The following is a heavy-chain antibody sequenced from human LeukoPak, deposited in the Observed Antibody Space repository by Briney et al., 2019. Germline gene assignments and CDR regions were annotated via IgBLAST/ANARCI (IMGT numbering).Heavy chain of an antibody. Sequence: PGGSLRLSCAASGFSFDAYAIHWVRQAPGKGLEWVSLISGDGTTTHYADSVKGRFTISRDNSKNSLSLQMNGLKTEDTALYYCAKDGLGGKLYFYYMDVWGKGTTVTVSS. D-gene: IGHD3-10*01. V-gene: IGHV3-43*02. CDR3: AKDGLGGKLYFYYMDV. CDR1: GFSFDAYA. J-gene: IGHJ6*03. CDR2: ISGDGTTT.